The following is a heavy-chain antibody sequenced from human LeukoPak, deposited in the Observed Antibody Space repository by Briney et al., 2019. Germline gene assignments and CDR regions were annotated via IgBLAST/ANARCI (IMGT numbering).Heavy chain of an antibody. CDR1: GFTFSSYS. V-gene: IGHV3-48*01. Sequence: GGSLRLSCAASGFTFSSYSMNWVRQAPGKGLEWVSYISSSSSTIYYADSVKGRFTISRDNAKNSLYLQMNSLRAEDTAVYYCARDYYRYFSLWGRGTLVTVSS. CDR2: ISSSSSTI. J-gene: IGHJ2*01. CDR3: ARDYYRYFSL.